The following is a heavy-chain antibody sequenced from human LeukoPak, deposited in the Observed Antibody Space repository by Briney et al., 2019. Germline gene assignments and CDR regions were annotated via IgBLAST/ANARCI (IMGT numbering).Heavy chain of an antibody. V-gene: IGHV3-74*01. Sequence: PGGSLRLSCAHSGYTFSTYWMHWVRRAPGKGLVWVSRISTDGSVTSYADSVKGRFTISRDNAENTMYLQMNSLRAEDTAVYYCARIGGSGSYSGHYFDHWGQRTLVTVFS. J-gene: IGHJ4*02. D-gene: IGHD3-10*01. CDR2: ISTDGSVT. CDR1: GYTFSTYW. CDR3: ARIGGSGSYSGHYFDH.